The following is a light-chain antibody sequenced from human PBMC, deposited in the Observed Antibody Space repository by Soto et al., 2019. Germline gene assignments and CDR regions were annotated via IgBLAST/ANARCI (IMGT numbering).Light chain of an antibody. V-gene: IGKV2-30*01. CDR3: MQGSHWPPFT. CDR2: KVS. J-gene: IGKJ3*01. Sequence: DVVMTQSPLSLPATLGQPASISCRSSQSLVYSDGNTFLNWFHQRPGQSPRRLIYKVSNRDSGVPDRFSGSGSGTNFTLKISRVEAEDVGVYYGMQGSHWPPFTFGPGTKVDIK. CDR1: QSLVYSDGNTF.